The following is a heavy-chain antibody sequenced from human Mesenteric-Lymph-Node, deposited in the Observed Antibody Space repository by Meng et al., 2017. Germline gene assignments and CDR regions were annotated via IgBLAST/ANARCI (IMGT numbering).Heavy chain of an antibody. J-gene: IGHJ4*02. CDR2: ISTYNGNT. V-gene: IGHV1-18*01. Sequence: VKRGQSGDEVKSPGASVKVSGKASGYTFTSYGISWVRQAPGQGLEWMGWISTYNGNTNYAQKLQGRVTMTTDTSTSTVYMEVRSLRSDDTAVYYCARVWNYDILTGYYTHYFDYWGQGTLVTV. CDR3: ARVWNYDILTGYYTHYFDY. CDR1: GYTFTSYG. D-gene: IGHD3-9*01.